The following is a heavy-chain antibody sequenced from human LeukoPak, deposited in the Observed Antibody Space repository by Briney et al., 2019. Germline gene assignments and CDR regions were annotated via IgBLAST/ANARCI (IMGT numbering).Heavy chain of an antibody. J-gene: IGHJ6*02. CDR1: GGSISSYY. D-gene: IGHD3-3*01. V-gene: IGHV4-59*01. CDR2: IYYSGST. CDR3: ARLSYDFWSPRMDV. Sequence: SETLPLTCTVSGGSISSYYWSWIRQPPGKGLEWIGYIYYSGSTNYNPPLKSRVTISVDTSKNQFSLKLSSVTAADTAVYYCARLSYDFWSPRMDVWGQGTTVTVSS.